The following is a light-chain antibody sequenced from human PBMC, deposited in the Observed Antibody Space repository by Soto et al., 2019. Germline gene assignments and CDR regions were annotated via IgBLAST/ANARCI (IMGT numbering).Light chain of an antibody. J-gene: IGLJ1*01. CDR3: SSFTTSSTYV. CDR1: SSDVGSYNR. V-gene: IGLV2-18*02. Sequence: QSALTQPPSVSGSPGQSVAISCSGTSSDVGSYNRVSWYQQPPGTAPKLMIYDVSNRPSGVPDRFSGSKSGNTPSLTISGLQAEDEADYYCSSFTTSSTYVFGTGTKLTVL. CDR2: DVS.